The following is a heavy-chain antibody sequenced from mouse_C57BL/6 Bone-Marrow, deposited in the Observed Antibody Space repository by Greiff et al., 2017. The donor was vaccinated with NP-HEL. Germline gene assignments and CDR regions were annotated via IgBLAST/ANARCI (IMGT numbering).Heavy chain of an antibody. J-gene: IGHJ2*01. Sequence: VQLQQSGTVLARPGASVKMSCKTSGYTFTSYWMHWVKQRPGQGLEWIGAIYPGNSDTSYNQKFKGKAKLTAVTSASTAYMELSSLTNEDSAVYYCTRCLHYYGSPYYFDYWGQGTTLTVSS. CDR1: GYTFTSYW. CDR3: TRCLHYYGSPYYFDY. D-gene: IGHD1-1*01. CDR2: IYPGNSDT. V-gene: IGHV1-5*01.